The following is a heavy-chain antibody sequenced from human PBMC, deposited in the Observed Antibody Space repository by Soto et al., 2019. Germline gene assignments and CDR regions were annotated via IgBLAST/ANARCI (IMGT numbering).Heavy chain of an antibody. Sequence: VQLVESGGGVVQPGTSLRLSCAASGFTFSSYGMHWIRQAPGKGLEWVAVVSYDGRNKYYADAVRGRFTISRDNSESTLDLQMNSLRAEDTXXXXCAKQGDYDGLFEYWGRGTLVTVSS. CDR2: VSYDGRNK. V-gene: IGHV3-30*18. CDR1: GFTFSSYG. J-gene: IGHJ4*02. D-gene: IGHD4-17*01. CDR3: AKQGDYDGLFEY.